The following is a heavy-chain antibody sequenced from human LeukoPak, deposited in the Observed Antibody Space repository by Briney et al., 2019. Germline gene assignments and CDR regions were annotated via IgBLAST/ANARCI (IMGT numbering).Heavy chain of an antibody. V-gene: IGHV5-51*01. D-gene: IGHD4-17*01. CDR2: IWPGDSDT. CDR1: GYSFTSYW. J-gene: IGHJ4*02. Sequence: PGESLKISCKGSGYSFTSYWIGWVRQMPGSGLEWMGIIWPGDSDTRYSPSFLGQVTISADKSISTAYLQWSSLKASDTAMYYCARQDYDDYVFDYWGQGTLVTVSS. CDR3: ARQDYDDYVFDY.